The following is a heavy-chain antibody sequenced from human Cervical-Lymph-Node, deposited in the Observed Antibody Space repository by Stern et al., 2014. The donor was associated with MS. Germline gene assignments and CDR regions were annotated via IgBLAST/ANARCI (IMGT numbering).Heavy chain of an antibody. CDR2: LDWDDNK. CDR1: GFSLSTSGMC. CDR3: ARMSRDYYYYGMDV. J-gene: IGHJ6*02. V-gene: IGHV2-70*01. Sequence: QVTLRESGPALVKPTQTLTLTCTFSGFSLSTSGMCVSWIRLPPGKALEWLALLDWDDNKYYTTSLETRLTNSRDTSKNQVILTVTNMDPVDTGTYYCARMSRDYYYYGMDVWGQGTTVTVSS.